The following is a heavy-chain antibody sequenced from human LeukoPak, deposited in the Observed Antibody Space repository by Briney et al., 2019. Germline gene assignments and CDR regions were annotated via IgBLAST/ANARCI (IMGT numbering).Heavy chain of an antibody. D-gene: IGHD5-12*01. V-gene: IGHV3-23*01. CDR3: AKNRWGSVATPDS. J-gene: IGHJ4*02. CDR1: GFTFSSYW. CDR2: ISGSGGST. Sequence: PGGSLRLSCAASGFTFSSYWMHWVRQAPGKGLVWVSAISGSGGSTYYADSVKGRSTISRDNSKNTVYLQMNSLRTEDTALYYCAKNRWGSVATPDSWGQGTLVTVSS.